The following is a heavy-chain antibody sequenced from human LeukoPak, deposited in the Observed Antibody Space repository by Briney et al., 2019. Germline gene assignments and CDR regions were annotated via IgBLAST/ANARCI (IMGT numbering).Heavy chain of an antibody. Sequence: QTGGSLRLSCAASGFTFSSYAMNWVRQAPGKGLEWVSYISSSSTIIYNADSVKGRFTISRDNSKDTLYLQMNSLRAEDTAVYSCTRTRGCSSTSCYADYWGQGTLVTVSS. J-gene: IGHJ4*02. V-gene: IGHV3-48*01. CDR2: ISSSSTII. CDR3: TRTRGCSSTSCYADY. D-gene: IGHD2-2*01. CDR1: GFTFSSYA.